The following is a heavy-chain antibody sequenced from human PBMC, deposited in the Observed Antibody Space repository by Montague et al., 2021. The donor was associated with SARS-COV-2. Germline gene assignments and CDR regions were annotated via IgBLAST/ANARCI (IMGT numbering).Heavy chain of an antibody. J-gene: IGHJ6*02. CDR3: SREGYQVLWSDYYYYGMDV. CDR1: GGSFSGYY. CDR2: INHSGST. D-gene: IGHD2-2*01. Sequence: SETLSLTCAVYGGSFSGYYWSWIRQPPGKGLEWIGKINHSGSTNXXPSLKSRVTISVDTSKNQFYLKLSSVTAADTAVYYCSREGYQVLWSDYYYYGMDVWGQGTTVTVSS. V-gene: IGHV4-34*01.